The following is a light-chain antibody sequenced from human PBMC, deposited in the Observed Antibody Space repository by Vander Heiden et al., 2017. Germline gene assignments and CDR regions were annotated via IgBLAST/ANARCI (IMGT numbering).Light chain of an antibody. J-gene: IGLJ1*01. CDR2: DVS. CDR1: SSDIGAYNH. Sequence: QSALSQPASLSGSPGPSITIACTGTSSDIGAYNHVFWYQQYPGEAPKLIIFDVSDRPSGVSNRFSGSKSGNSASLTISGLQTEDEADYFGGSYTSSRTLLYVFGTGTNVT. CDR3: GSYTSSRTLLYV. V-gene: IGLV2-14*03.